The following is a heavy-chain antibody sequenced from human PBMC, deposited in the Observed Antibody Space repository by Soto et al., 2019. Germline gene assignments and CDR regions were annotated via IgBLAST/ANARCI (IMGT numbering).Heavy chain of an antibody. D-gene: IGHD2-15*01. J-gene: IGHJ4*02. Sequence: GASVKVSCKASGGTFSSYAISWVRQAPGQGLEWMGGIIPIFGTANYAQKFQGRVTMTRNTSMSTAYMELSSLRSEDTAVYYCAGGRSTNFDYWGQGTLVTVSS. CDR1: GGTFSSYA. V-gene: IGHV1-69*05. CDR2: IIPIFGTA. CDR3: AGGRSTNFDY.